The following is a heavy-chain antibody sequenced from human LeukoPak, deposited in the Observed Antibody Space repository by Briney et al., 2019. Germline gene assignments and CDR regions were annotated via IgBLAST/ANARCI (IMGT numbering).Heavy chain of an antibody. J-gene: IGHJ2*01. CDR2: IKSKTDGGTT. CDR3: TRKFYYDSKALDWYFDL. CDR1: GFTFSNAW. Sequence: PGGSLRLSCAASGFTFSNAWMSWVRQAPGKGLGWVGRIKSKTDGGTTDYAAPVKGRFTISRDDSKNTLYLQMNSLKTEDTAVYYCTRKFYYDSKALDWYFDLWGRGTLVTVSS. D-gene: IGHD3-22*01. V-gene: IGHV3-15*01.